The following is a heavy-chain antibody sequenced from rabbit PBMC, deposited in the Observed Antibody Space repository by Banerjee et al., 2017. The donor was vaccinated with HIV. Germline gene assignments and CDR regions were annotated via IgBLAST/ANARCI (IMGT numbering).Heavy chain of an antibody. D-gene: IGHD7-1*01. Sequence: QEQLVESGGGLVQPEGSLTLTCTASGIDFNSGGISWVRQAPGKGLEWIAYIDNGSGDRSSYASWAKGRFTISKTSSTTVTLQMTSLTVADTATYFCARDTGTSFSSYGMDLWGQGTLVTVS. J-gene: IGHJ6*01. V-gene: IGHV1S45*01. CDR1: GIDFNSGG. CDR2: IDNGSGDRS. CDR3: ARDTGTSFSSYGMDL.